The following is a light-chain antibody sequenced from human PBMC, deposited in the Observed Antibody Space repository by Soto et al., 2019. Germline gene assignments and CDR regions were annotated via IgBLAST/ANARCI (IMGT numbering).Light chain of an antibody. V-gene: IGKV1-39*01. CDR3: QQSYSNPTWT. CDR1: QSISTY. CDR2: DSS. Sequence: DIQLPQSPSSLSASVGDRIAITCRASQSISTYLNWYQQKPGEAPTLLVYDSSTLQSGVPSRFSGSGFGAEFTLTVSSLQPEDFATYYCQQSYSNPTWTFGQGTKVDI. J-gene: IGKJ1*01.